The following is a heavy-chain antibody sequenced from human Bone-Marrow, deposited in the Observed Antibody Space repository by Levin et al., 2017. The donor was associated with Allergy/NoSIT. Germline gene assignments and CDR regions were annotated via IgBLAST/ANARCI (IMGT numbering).Heavy chain of an antibody. J-gene: IGHJ4*02. V-gene: IGHV4-30-4*01. CDR3: ARLSLTFYDILTGYYSPIGTFDY. D-gene: IGHD3-9*01. Sequence: PSETLSLTCNVSGGSINSGDSYWSWIRQPPGKGLELIGYIYYSGSTYYNPSLKSRITISIDTSKSQFSLQLSSVTAADTAVYYCARLSLTFYDILTGYYSPIGTFDYWGQGTLVTVSS. CDR2: IYYSGST. CDR1: GGSINSGDSY.